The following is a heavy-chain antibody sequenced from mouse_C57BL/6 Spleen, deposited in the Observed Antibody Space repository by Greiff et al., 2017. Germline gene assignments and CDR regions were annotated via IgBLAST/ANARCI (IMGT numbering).Heavy chain of an antibody. CDR1: GYTFTSYW. CDR3: ARSSHSAMDY. Sequence: QVQLQQPGAELVKPGASVKLSCKASGYTFTSYWMHWVKQRPGQGLEWIGMIHPNSGSTNYNEKFKSKDTLTVDKSSSTAYMQLSSLTSEDSAVYYCARSSHSAMDYWGQGTSVTVSS. D-gene: IGHD6-1*01. CDR2: IHPNSGST. J-gene: IGHJ4*01. V-gene: IGHV1-64*01.